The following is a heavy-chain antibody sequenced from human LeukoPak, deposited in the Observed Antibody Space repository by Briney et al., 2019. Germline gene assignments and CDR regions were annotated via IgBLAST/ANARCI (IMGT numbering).Heavy chain of an antibody. Sequence: GASVKVSCKASGYTFTGYYMHWVRQAPGQGLEWMGWINPNSGGTNYAQKFQGRVTMTRDTSISTAYMELSRLRSDDTAVYYCAREPPYCSSTSGYRGGFDYWGQGTLVTVSS. CDR3: AREPPYCSSTSGYRGGFDY. D-gene: IGHD2-2*02. CDR2: INPNSGGT. CDR1: GYTFTGYY. V-gene: IGHV1-2*02. J-gene: IGHJ4*02.